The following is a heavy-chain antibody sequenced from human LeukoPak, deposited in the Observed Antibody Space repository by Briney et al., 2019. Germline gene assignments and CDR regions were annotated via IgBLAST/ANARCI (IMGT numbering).Heavy chain of an antibody. D-gene: IGHD3-22*01. Sequence: ASVKVSCKAFGGSFSSEAISWVRQAPGQGLEWMGGIIPIFGTANYAQKFQGRVTITTDESTSTAYMEVSSLRSEDTAVYYCARSYYDSSGYYRFYYFDYWGQGTLVTVSS. CDR1: GGSFSSEA. V-gene: IGHV1-69*05. J-gene: IGHJ4*02. CDR3: ARSYYDSSGYYRFYYFDY. CDR2: IIPIFGTA.